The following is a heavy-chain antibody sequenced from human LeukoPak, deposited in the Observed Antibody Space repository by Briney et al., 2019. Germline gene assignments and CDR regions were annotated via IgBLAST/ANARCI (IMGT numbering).Heavy chain of an antibody. CDR2: INHSGST. CDR3: ARGGFYCGGDCYVDY. Sequence: SETLSLTCTVSGGSISSSSYYWGWIRQPPGKGLEWIGEINHSGSTNYNPSLKSRVTISVDTSKNQFSLRLSSVTAADTAVYYCARGGFYCGGDCYVDYWGQGTLVTVSS. J-gene: IGHJ4*02. CDR1: GGSISSSSYY. V-gene: IGHV4-39*07. D-gene: IGHD2-21*02.